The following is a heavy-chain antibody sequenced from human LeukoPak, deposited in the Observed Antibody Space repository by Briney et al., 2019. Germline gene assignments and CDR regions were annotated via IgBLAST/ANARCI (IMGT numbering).Heavy chain of an antibody. CDR2: INHSGST. CDR1: GGSFSGYY. J-gene: IGHJ5*02. D-gene: IGHD2-15*01. V-gene: IGHV4-34*01. CDR3: ARGTHWFDP. Sequence: WETLSLTCAVYGGSFSGYYWYWIRQPPGKGLEWIGEINHSGSTNYNPSLKSRVTISVDTSKNQFSLRLRSVTAADTAVYYCARGTHWFDPWGQGTLVTVSS.